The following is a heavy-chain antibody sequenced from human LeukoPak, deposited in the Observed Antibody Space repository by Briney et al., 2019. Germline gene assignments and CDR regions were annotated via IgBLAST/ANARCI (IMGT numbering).Heavy chain of an antibody. CDR1: GFTVSSNY. CDR2: IYRGGST. CDR3: GGRSSDSSSWSAFDI. D-gene: IGHD6-13*01. J-gene: IGHJ3*02. Sequence: GGSLRLSCAASGFTVSSNYMSWVRQAPGKGLEWVSVIYRGGSTYYADSVKGRFTISSDNSKNTLYLQMNSLRAEDTAVYYCGGRSSDSSSWSAFDIWGQGTMVTVSS. V-gene: IGHV3-53*01.